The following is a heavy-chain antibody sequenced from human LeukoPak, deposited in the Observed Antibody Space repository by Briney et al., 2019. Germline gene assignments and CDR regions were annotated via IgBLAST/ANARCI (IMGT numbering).Heavy chain of an antibody. CDR2: ISSDGSTK. CDR3: SRSRPKFKDFDY. Sequence: GGSLRLSCAASGFTFSSYGMHWVRQAPGKGLDWVALISSDGSTKYYADSVKGRFTISRDNSKNTLYLQMNSLRAEDTAVYYCSRSRPKFKDFDYWGQGTLVTASS. V-gene: IGHV3-30*03. CDR1: GFTFSSYG. J-gene: IGHJ4*02.